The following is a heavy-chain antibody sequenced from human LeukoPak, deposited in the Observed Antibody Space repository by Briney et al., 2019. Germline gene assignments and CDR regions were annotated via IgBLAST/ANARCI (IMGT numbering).Heavy chain of an antibody. CDR1: GGSISSYY. CDR3: ARAPGYSYGTGGYYFDY. CDR2: IYYSGST. V-gene: IGHV4-59*01. J-gene: IGHJ4*02. Sequence: SETLSLTCTVSGGSISSYYWSWIRQPPGKGLEWIGNIYYSGSTNYNPSLKSRVTISLDTSKKQFSLKLSSVTAADTAVYYCARAPGYSYGTGGYYFDYWGQGSLASVSS. D-gene: IGHD5-18*01.